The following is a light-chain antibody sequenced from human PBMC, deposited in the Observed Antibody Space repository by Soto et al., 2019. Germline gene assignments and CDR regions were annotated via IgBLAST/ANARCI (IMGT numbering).Light chain of an antibody. Sequence: DVVMTQSPLSLPVTLGQPASISCRSGQSLVYSDGNTYLTWLQQRPGLSPRRLIYKVSNRDSGVPDRFSGSGSATDFTLKISRVEAVDVGVYYCMQGSHWPYTFGQGTKLEIK. V-gene: IGKV2-30*01. CDR2: KVS. CDR3: MQGSHWPYT. J-gene: IGKJ2*01. CDR1: QSLVYSDGNTY.